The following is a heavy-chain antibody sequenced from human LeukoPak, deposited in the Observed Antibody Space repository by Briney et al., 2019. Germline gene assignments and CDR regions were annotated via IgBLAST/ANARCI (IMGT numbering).Heavy chain of an antibody. CDR1: GYTFTSYG. V-gene: IGHV1-18*01. D-gene: IGHD6-19*01. CDR3: ARDIKRKGAGAVVGLGGY. J-gene: IGHJ4*02. Sequence: GASVNVSCKASGYTFTSYGISWVRQAPGQGLEWMGWISAYNGNTNYAQKLQGRVTMTTDTSTSTAYMELRSLRSDDTAVYYCARDIKRKGAGAVVGLGGYWGQGTLVTVSS. CDR2: ISAYNGNT.